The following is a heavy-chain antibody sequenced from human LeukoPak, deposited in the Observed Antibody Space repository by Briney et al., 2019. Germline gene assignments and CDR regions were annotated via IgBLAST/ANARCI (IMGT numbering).Heavy chain of an antibody. D-gene: IGHD4-23*01. J-gene: IGHJ5*02. Sequence: ASVKVSCKASGYTLTGYYMHWVRQAPGQGLEWMGWINPNSGGTNYAQKFQGRVTMTRDTSISTAYMELSRLRSDDTAVYYCARNFAPVVPWFDPRGQGTLVTVSS. CDR2: INPNSGGT. CDR1: GYTLTGYY. V-gene: IGHV1-2*02. CDR3: ARNFAPVVPWFDP.